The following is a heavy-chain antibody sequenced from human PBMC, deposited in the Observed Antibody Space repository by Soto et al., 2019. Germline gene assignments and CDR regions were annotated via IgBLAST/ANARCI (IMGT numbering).Heavy chain of an antibody. J-gene: IGHJ4*02. Sequence: GGSLRLSCAASGFTFGTYTLNWVRQAPGKGLEWVSSISSSSSYIYYADSVKGRFTISRDNAKNSLYLQMNSLRAEDTAVYYCARDKERVAAEWGQGTLVTVS. CDR3: ARDKERVAAE. CDR1: GFTFGTYT. CDR2: ISSSSSYI. V-gene: IGHV3-21*01. D-gene: IGHD1-1*01.